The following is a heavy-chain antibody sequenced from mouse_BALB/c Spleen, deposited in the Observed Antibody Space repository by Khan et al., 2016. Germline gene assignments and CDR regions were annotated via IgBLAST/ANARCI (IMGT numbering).Heavy chain of an antibody. Sequence: VQLKESGPGLVKPSQSLSLTCTVTGYSITSDYAWNWIRQFPGNKLEWMGYISYSGNTSYNPSLKSRISIPRDTSKNQFFQQLNSVTTEDTATYYCARSGGLGRNYFDYWGQGTTLTVSS. J-gene: IGHJ2*01. CDR1: GYSITSDYA. D-gene: IGHD4-1*01. V-gene: IGHV3-2*02. CDR2: ISYSGNT. CDR3: ARSGGLGRNYFDY.